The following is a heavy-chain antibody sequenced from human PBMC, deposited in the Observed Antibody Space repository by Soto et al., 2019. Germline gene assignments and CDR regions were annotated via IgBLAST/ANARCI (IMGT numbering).Heavy chain of an antibody. V-gene: IGHV1-69*13. CDR1: GGTFSSYA. CDR3: ARDSLIAAAGTGWFDP. D-gene: IGHD6-13*01. CDR2: IIPIFGTA. J-gene: IGHJ5*02. Sequence: SVKVSCKASGGTFSSYAISWVRQAPGQGLEWMGGIIPIFGTANYAQKFQGRVTITADESTGTAYMELSSLRSEDTAVYYCARDSLIAAAGTGWFDPWGQGTLVTVSS.